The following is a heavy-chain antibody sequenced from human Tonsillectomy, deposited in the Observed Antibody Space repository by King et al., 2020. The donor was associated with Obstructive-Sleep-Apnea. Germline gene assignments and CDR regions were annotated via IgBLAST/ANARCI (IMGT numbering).Heavy chain of an antibody. CDR1: GASISRGGYY. J-gene: IGHJ5*02. V-gene: IGHV4-31*03. D-gene: IGHD2-21*01. CDR3: ARDCAGTPGGPWFDP. CDR2: IYYSGST. Sequence: VQLQESGPGLVKPSQTLSLTCTVSGASISRGGYYWSWIRQLPGKGLEWFGYIYYSGSTYYNPSLKSRVTISVDTSKNQFSLKLTSVTAADTSVYYCARDCAGTPGGPWFDPWGQGTLVTVSS.